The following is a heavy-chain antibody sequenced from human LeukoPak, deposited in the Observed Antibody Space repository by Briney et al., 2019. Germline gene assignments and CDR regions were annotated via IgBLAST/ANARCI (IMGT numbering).Heavy chain of an antibody. V-gene: IGHV3-23*01. Sequence: RTGGSLRLSCVGSGFSFSTYDMGWVRQTPGKGLEWVSAISTTGGYTEDADSVKGRFTISRDNSQNTLFLQMHSLRAEDTAVYYCAKKPATIKFPFDIWGQGTLVTASP. CDR2: ISTTGGYT. J-gene: IGHJ4*02. D-gene: IGHD5-24*01. CDR3: AKKPATIKFPFDI. CDR1: GFSFSTYD.